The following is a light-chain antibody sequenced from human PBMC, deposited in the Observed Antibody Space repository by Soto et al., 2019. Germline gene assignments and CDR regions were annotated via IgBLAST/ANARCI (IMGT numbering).Light chain of an antibody. J-gene: IGKJ2*01. V-gene: IGKV1-39*01. CDR1: ERIANY. CDR2: AAS. Sequence: DIQMTQSPSSLSASVGDRVTITCRASERIANYLNWYQQKPGKAPNLLIYAASTLQTGVPSRFSGSGSGTDFTLTISSLQTEDFATYFCQHSYIGPYTFGQGTKLDI. CDR3: QHSYIGPYT.